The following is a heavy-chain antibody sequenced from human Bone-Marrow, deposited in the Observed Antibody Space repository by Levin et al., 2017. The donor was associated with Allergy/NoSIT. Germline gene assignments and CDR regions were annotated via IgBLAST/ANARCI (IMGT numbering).Heavy chain of an antibody. Sequence: SCAASGITLSAYGMHWVRQAPGKGLEWVAVVWHDGTNKYYTESVRGRFTISRDNSKNTLFLQMDGLRAEDTAVYYCAISARGPLDVWGQGTTVTVSS. CDR2: VWHDGTNK. V-gene: IGHV3-33*01. J-gene: IGHJ6*02. D-gene: IGHD3-10*01. CDR1: GITLSAYG. CDR3: AISARGPLDV.